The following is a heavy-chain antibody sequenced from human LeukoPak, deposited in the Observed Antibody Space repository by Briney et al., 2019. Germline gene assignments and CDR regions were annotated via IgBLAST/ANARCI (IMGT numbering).Heavy chain of an antibody. CDR1: GFTFSSYS. V-gene: IGHV3-23*01. CDR3: ARGEPATPASLDY. Sequence: GGSLRLSCAASGFTFSSYSMNWVRQAPGKGLEWVSALSGTGDSTYYAASVKGRFTISRDNSKNTLYLQMKSLRADDTALYYCARGEPATPASLDYWGQGTLVTVSS. D-gene: IGHD3-16*01. CDR2: LSGTGDST. J-gene: IGHJ4*02.